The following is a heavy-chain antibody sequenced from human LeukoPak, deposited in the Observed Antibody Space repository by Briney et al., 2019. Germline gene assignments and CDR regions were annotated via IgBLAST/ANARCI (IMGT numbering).Heavy chain of an antibody. CDR2: ISGSGGST. Sequence: GGSLRLSCAASGFNFGSYSMTWVRQAPGKGLEWVSAISGSGGSTYYADSVKGRFTISRDNSKNTLYLQMNSLRAEDTAVYYCAKDRIAAAAGDYFDYWGQGTLVTVSS. V-gene: IGHV3-23*01. CDR3: AKDRIAAAAGDYFDY. CDR1: GFNFGSYS. D-gene: IGHD6-13*01. J-gene: IGHJ4*02.